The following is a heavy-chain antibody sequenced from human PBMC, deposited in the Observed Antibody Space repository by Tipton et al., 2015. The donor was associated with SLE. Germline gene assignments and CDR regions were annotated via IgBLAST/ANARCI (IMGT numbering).Heavy chain of an antibody. J-gene: IGHJ4*02. CDR1: GGSISSSSYY. CDR3: ARGGGSYYDY. CDR2: MYYSGST. Sequence: TLSLTCTVSGGSISSSSYYWDWIRQPPGKGLEWIGSMYYSGSTYYNPSLKSRVTISIDTSKNQFYLRVNSVTAADTAVYYCARGGGSYYDYWGQGTLVTVSS. V-gene: IGHV4-39*07. D-gene: IGHD1-26*01.